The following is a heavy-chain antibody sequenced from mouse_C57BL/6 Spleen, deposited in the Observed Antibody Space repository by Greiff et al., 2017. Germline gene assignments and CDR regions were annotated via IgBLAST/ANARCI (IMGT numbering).Heavy chain of an antibody. V-gene: IGHV1-26*01. Sequence: EVQLQQSGPELVKPGASVKISCKASGYTFTDYYMNWVKQSHGQSLEWIGDINPNNGGTSYNQKFKGKATLTVDKSSSTAYMELRRLTSEDSAVYYWARGDYDYDVPGYFDYWGQGTTLTVSS. J-gene: IGHJ2*01. CDR2: INPNNGGT. CDR3: ARGDYDYDVPGYFDY. CDR1: GYTFTDYY. D-gene: IGHD2-4*01.